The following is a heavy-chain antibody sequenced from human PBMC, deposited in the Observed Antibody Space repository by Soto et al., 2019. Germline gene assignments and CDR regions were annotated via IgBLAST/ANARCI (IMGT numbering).Heavy chain of an antibody. D-gene: IGHD3-22*01. J-gene: IGHJ4*02. CDR2: ISYDGSNK. CDR3: ARDQYYYDSSGYYYELDY. CDR1: GFTFSSYA. Sequence: GGSLRLSCAASGFTFSSYAMHWVRQAPGKGLEWVAVISYDGSNKYYADSVKGRFTISRDNSKNTLYLQMNSLRAEDTAVYYCARDQYYYDSSGYYYELDYWGQGTLVTVSS. V-gene: IGHV3-30-3*01.